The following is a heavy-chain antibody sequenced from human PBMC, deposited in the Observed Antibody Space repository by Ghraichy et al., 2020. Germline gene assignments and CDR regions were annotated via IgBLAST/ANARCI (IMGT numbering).Heavy chain of an antibody. CDR2: IHHEESP. CDR1: GGSVNRGGYY. Sequence: SETLSLTCTVSGGSVNRGGYYWTWLRQQPQRGLEWIGYIHHEESPYYNPSLRGRVTISLETSKNQISLKVTSVSSAVTAMYFCARDQGGQIDYWGQGTLVTVSS. J-gene: IGHJ4*02. D-gene: IGHD1-26*01. CDR3: ARDQGGQIDY. V-gene: IGHV4-31*03.